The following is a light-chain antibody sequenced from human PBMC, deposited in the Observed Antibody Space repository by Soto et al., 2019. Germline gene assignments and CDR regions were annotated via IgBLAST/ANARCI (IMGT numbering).Light chain of an antibody. J-gene: IGKJ2*01. CDR3: HQYYSYST. CDR1: QDIRNS. Sequence: DIQMTQSPSVLSASVGDRVTITCRASQDIRNSLAWYQQRPGKAPDLLSSQANDLQGGVPSRFSGSGAGTEFSLSIRSLQPDDFATYFCHQYYSYSTFGQGTKLE. V-gene: IGKV1-5*03. CDR2: QAN.